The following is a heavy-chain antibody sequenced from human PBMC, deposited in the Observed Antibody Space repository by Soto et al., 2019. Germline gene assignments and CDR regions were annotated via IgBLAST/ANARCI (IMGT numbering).Heavy chain of an antibody. V-gene: IGHV1-8*01. CDR2: MNPNSGNT. J-gene: IGHJ6*03. CDR3: ARGPKIITIFGVVPYYYYYMDV. D-gene: IGHD3-3*01. CDR1: GYTFTSYD. Sequence: ASVKVSCKASGYTFTSYDINWGRQATGQGLEWMGWMNPNSGNTGYAQKFQGRVTMTRNTSISTAYMELSSLRSEDTAVYYCARGPKIITIFGVVPYYYYYMDVWGKGTTVTVSS.